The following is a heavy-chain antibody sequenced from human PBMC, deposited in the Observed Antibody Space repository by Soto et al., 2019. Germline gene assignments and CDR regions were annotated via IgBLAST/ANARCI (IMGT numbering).Heavy chain of an antibody. Sequence: QVQSVEFGGGVVQPGTSLRLSCAVSGFTFSNHGMHWVRQAPGKGLEWVAFISYAGRSKDYADSLKGRFTISRDNFKDTLFLQMNTLRGDDTAVYYCARDRGWSRSHYFDSWGQGTLVTVSS. V-gene: IGHV3-33*01. CDR1: GFTFSNHG. CDR2: ISYAGRSK. D-gene: IGHD2-15*01. J-gene: IGHJ4*02. CDR3: ARDRGWSRSHYFDS.